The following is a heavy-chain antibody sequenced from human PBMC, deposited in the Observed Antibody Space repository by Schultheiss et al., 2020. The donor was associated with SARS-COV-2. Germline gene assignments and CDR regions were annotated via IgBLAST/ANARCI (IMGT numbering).Heavy chain of an antibody. CDR2: IWYDGSKK. V-gene: IGHV3-33*08. D-gene: IGHD3-16*02. CDR1: GFTFSSYA. J-gene: IGHJ3*02. CDR3: ARGYHLADAFDI. Sequence: GGSLRLSCAASGFTFSSYAMSWVRQAPGKGLEWVAVIWYDGSKKYYADSVEGRFSISRDNSKNSLYLQMNSLRAEDTAVYYCARGYHLADAFDIWGQGTMVTVSS.